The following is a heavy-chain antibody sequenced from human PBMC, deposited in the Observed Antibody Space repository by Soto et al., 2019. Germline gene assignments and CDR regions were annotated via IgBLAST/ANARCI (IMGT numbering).Heavy chain of an antibody. Sequence: GGSLRLSCAASGFTFGASALQWVRQASGKGLEWVSYISSSSTIYYADSVKGRFTISRDNAKNSLYLQMNSLRAEDTAVYYCARDGGDSSSWYFAFDIWGQGTMVTVSS. CDR2: ISSSSTI. CDR3: ARDGGDSSSWYFAFDI. D-gene: IGHD6-13*01. V-gene: IGHV3-48*01. J-gene: IGHJ3*02. CDR1: GFTFGASA.